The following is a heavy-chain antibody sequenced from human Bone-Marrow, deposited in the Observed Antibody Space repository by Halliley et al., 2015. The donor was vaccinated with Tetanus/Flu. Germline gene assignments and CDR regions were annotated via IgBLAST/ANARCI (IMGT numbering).Heavy chain of an antibody. V-gene: IGHV3-21*01. D-gene: IGHD1-26*01. CDR3: ARDIVGINWFDP. CDR2: ISSSSSDT. Sequence: VSSISSSSSDTHYADSVKGRFTISRDNAKNSLYLEMNSLRVDDTAVYYCARDIVGINWFDPWGQGTLVTVSS. J-gene: IGHJ5*02.